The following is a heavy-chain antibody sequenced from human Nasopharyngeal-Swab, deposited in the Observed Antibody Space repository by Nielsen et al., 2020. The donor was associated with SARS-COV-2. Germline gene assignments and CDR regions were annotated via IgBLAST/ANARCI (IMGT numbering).Heavy chain of an antibody. J-gene: IGHJ6*02. V-gene: IGHV1-46*01. CDR2: INPGSGGT. CDR3: ARGRGVAARRDYYYYGMDV. D-gene: IGHD6-6*01. Sequence: WVRQAPGQGLEWMGMINPGSGGTTYAQKFQGRVTMTRDTSTSTVFMDLSSLRSEDTAVYYCARGRGVAARRDYYYYGMDVWGQGATVTRLL.